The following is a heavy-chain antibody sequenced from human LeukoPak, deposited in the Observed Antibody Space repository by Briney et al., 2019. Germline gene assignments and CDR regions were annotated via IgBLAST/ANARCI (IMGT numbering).Heavy chain of an antibody. CDR1: GFTFSSYE. CDR3: AELGITMIGGV. Sequence: GGSLGLSCAASGFTFSSYEMNWVRQAPGKGLEWVSYISSSSGPIYYADSVKGRFTISRDNAKNSLYLQMNSLRAEDTAVYYCAELGITMIGGVWGKGTTVTISS. J-gene: IGHJ6*04. D-gene: IGHD3-10*02. V-gene: IGHV3-48*03. CDR2: ISSSSGPI.